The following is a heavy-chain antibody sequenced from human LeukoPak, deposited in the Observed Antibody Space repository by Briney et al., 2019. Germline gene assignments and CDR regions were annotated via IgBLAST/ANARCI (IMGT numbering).Heavy chain of an antibody. CDR3: AKGCNPPFLGGDS. CDR2: ISGTGGYT. CDR1: GFTFSSYA. V-gene: IGHV3-23*01. D-gene: IGHD2/OR15-2a*01. Sequence: GGSLRLSCAASGFTFSSYAMTWVRQAPGKGLEWVSSISGTGGYTYYADSVKGRFTISRDNSNLFLQMNSLRAEDTAVYFCAKGCNPPFLGGDSWGQGTLVTVSS. J-gene: IGHJ4*02.